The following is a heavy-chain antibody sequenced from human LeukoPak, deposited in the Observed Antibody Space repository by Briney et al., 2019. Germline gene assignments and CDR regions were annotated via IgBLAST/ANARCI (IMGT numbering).Heavy chain of an antibody. CDR3: ARKNDFEI. V-gene: IGHV4-34*01. CDR1: GGSFSGYY. CDR2: INHSGST. J-gene: IGHJ3*02. D-gene: IGHD2/OR15-2a*01. Sequence: PSETLSLTCAVYGGSFSGYYWSWVRQPPGRGLEWVGEINHSGSTNYNPSLKSRVTISVDTSKNQFSLRLTSVTAADTAVYYCARKNDFEIWGQGTLVTVSS.